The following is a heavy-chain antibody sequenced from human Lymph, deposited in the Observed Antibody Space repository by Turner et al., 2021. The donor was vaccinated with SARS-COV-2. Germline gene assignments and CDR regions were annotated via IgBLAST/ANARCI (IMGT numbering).Heavy chain of an antibody. J-gene: IGHJ4*02. CDR3: ARQGWLRGYFDY. D-gene: IGHD5-18*01. CDR1: GGSVTSSSYY. Sequence: QVQLQESGPGLVKPSETLSLTCTVSGGSVTSSSYYWGWIRQPPGKGLEWLGNIYSSGSTYYNPSLKSRVTISVDTSKNQFSLKLSSVTAADTAVYYCARQGWLRGYFDYWSQGTLVTVSS. V-gene: IGHV4-39*01. CDR2: IYSSGST.